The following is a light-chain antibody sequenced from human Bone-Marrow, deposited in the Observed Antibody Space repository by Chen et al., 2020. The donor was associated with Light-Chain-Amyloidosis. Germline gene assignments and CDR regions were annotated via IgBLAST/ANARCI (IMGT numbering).Light chain of an antibody. V-gene: IGLV3-25*03. J-gene: IGLJ2*01. CDR1: DLPTKY. CDR3: QSADSSGTYEVI. CDR2: RDT. Sequence: SYELTQPTSVSVPPGPTATITRSGDDLPTKYAYWYQQKPGQAPVLVIHRDTERPSGLSERFSGSSSGTTATLTISGVQAEDEADYHCQSADSSGTYEVIFGGGTKLTVL.